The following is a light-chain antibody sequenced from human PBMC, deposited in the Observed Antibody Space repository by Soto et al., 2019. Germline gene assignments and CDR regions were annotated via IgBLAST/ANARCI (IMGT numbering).Light chain of an antibody. CDR2: DAS. Sequence: DIQMTQSPSTLSGSVGDRVTITFRASQSVSGWLAWYQQKPGEAPKLLIYDASALPRGVPSRFSGSGSGTKFTLTIASLQPDDFATYYCQQYETFSGTFGPGTKVDIK. V-gene: IGKV1-5*01. J-gene: IGKJ1*01. CDR1: QSVSGW. CDR3: QQYETFSGT.